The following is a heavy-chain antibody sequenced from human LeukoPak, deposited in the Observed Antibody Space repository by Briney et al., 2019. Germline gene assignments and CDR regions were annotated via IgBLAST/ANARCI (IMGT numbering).Heavy chain of an antibody. J-gene: IGHJ6*03. V-gene: IGHV3-23*01. CDR3: AKGGGTSSSYYMDV. CDR2: IIGGAT. Sequence: PGGSLRLSCAASGFTFSNYAMSWVRQAPGKGPEWVSFIIGGATYYADSVRGRLTISRDNSKNTLYLQMDTLRAEDTALYYCAKGGGTSSSYYMDVWGKGTPVTVSS. CDR1: GFTFSNYA. D-gene: IGHD2-15*01.